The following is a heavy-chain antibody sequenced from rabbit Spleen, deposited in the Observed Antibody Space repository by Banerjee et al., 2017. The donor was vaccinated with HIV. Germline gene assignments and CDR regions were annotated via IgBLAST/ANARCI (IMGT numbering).Heavy chain of an antibody. Sequence: QSLEESGGDLVKPGGTLTLTCKASGIDFSSYNFICWVRQAPGKGLEWIACIDIGSRDFTYYASWAKGRFTISKTSSTTVTLQMTSLTAADTATYFCARDTGSSFSSYGMDLWGPGTLVTVS. CDR3: ARDTGSSFSSYGMDL. CDR1: GIDFSSYNF. J-gene: IGHJ6*01. D-gene: IGHD8-1*01. CDR2: IDIGSRDFT. V-gene: IGHV1S40*01.